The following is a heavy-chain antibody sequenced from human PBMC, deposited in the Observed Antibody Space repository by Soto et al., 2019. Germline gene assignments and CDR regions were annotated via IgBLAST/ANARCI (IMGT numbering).Heavy chain of an antibody. V-gene: IGHV4-31*03. CDR2: IYYTGKT. Sequence: PSETLSLTCSVSGDSLHIGGYYWTWIRQRPGEGLEWMGYIYYTGKTYYNPSLESRLTMSVDRSKNQFSLTLKSVTAADTAVYYCGRDLTSNANCIDPWGQGTLVTVSS. CDR1: GDSLHIGGYY. CDR3: GRDLTSNANCIDP. D-gene: IGHD2-2*01. J-gene: IGHJ5*02.